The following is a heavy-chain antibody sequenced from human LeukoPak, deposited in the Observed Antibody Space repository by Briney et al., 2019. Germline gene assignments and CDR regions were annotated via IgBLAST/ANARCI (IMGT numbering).Heavy chain of an antibody. D-gene: IGHD3-22*01. Sequence: GGSLRLFCAASGFTFSSYAMHWVRQAPGKGLEWVAVICYDGSKKYYADSVKGRVTISRDKSKNTMYLEVNSQRAEDTAVYYCARGYYDSSGSGFYFDSWGQGTLVTVSS. CDR2: ICYDGSKK. J-gene: IGHJ4*02. CDR1: GFTFSSYA. V-gene: IGHV3-33*01. CDR3: ARGYYDSSGSGFYFDS.